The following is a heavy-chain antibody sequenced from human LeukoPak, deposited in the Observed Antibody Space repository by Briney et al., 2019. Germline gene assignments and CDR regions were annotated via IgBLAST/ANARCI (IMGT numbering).Heavy chain of an antibody. CDR3: TVGMDV. Sequence: GGSLRLSCAAYGFTVSSNYMSWVRQAPGKGLEWVSGIYSGGSTYYADSGKGGFTISRDNSKNTLYLQMNSLRAEETAVYYCTVGMDVWGQGTTVTVSS. J-gene: IGHJ6*02. CDR1: GFTVSSNY. V-gene: IGHV3-53*01. CDR2: IYSGGST.